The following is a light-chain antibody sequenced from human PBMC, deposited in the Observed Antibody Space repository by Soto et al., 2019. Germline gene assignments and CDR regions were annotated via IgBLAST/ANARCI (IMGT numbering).Light chain of an antibody. V-gene: IGLV2-23*01. CDR1: SSDVGGYIL. J-gene: IGLJ2*01. CDR3: CSYVGGDNYMI. Sequence: QSAQTHPASVSWSPGHSITISCTGTSSDVGGYILVSWYQQEPGKAPKLMIYEGSKRPSGVSNRFSGSKSGNTASLTISGLQAEDEAHYYCCSYVGGDNYMIFGGGTHLTVL. CDR2: EGS.